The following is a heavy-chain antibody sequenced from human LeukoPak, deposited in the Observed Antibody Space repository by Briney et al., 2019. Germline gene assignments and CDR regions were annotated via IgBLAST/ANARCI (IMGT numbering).Heavy chain of an antibody. CDR2: INQDGSAK. CDR1: GFTLSSHW. V-gene: IGHV3-7*01. J-gene: IGHJ4*02. Sequence: PGGSLRLSCVASGFTLSSHWMSWVRQAPGKGLEWVANINQDGSAKYFVDSVKGRFTISRDNAKNSLYLQMNSLRAEDTAVYYCARDGIAVTGTFDYWGQGTLVTVSS. CDR3: ARDGIAVTGTFDY. D-gene: IGHD6-19*01.